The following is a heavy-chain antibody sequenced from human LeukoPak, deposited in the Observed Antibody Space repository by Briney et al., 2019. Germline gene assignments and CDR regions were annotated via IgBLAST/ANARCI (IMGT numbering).Heavy chain of an antibody. V-gene: IGHV4-34*01. J-gene: IGHJ6*03. Sequence: PSETLSLTCAVYGGSFSGYYWSWIRQPPGKGLEWIGEINHSGSTNYNPSLKSRVTISVDTSKNQFSLKLSSVTAADTAVYYCARDIRGTAYYYYYMDVWGKGTTVTVSS. CDR1: GGSFSGYY. CDR3: ARDIRGTAYYYYYMDV. D-gene: IGHD3-16*01. CDR2: INHSGST.